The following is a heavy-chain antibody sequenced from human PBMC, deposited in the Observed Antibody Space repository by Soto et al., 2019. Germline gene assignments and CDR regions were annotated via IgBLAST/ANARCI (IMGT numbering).Heavy chain of an antibody. CDR1: GGSISSGDYY. J-gene: IGHJ4*02. CDR2: IYYSGST. V-gene: IGHV4-30-4*01. Sequence: PSETLSLTCTVSGGSISSGDYYWSWIRQPPGKGLEWIGYIYYSGSTYYNPSLKSRVTISVDTSKNQFSLKLSSVTAADTAVYYCARGSNYYDSSGYCLDYWGQGTLVTVSS. D-gene: IGHD3-22*01. CDR3: ARGSNYYDSSGYCLDY.